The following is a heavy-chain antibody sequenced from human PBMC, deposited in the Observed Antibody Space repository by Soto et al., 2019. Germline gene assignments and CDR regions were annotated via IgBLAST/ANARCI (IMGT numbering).Heavy chain of an antibody. CDR2: INSDGSST. CDR3: ARGDRGAFDL. Sequence: EVQLVESGGGLVRPGGSLRLSCAASGFTFSYYWMHWVRQAPGKGLVWVSRINSDGSSTTYADFGKGRFIISRDNARNTVELRKNSVRVEDTAVYYCARGDRGAFDLWGQGTVFTVSS. J-gene: IGHJ3*01. V-gene: IGHV3-74*01. D-gene: IGHD3-16*01. CDR1: GFTFSYYW.